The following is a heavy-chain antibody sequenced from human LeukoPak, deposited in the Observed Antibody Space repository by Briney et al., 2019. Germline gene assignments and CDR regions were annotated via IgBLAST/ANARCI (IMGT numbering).Heavy chain of an antibody. J-gene: IGHJ4*02. Sequence: ASVKVSCKASGYTFIAYYLHWVRQAPGQVLEWMGWINPNSGGTNYAQKFKDWVTMTRDTSINTTYMELSSLKSDVTAVYYCARGTPGSYFGYWGQGTLVTVSS. V-gene: IGHV1-2*04. CDR1: GYTFIAYY. D-gene: IGHD3-10*01. CDR3: ARGTPGSYFGY. CDR2: INPNSGGT.